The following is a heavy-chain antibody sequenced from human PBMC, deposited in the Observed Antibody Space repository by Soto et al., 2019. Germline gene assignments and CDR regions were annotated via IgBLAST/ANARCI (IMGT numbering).Heavy chain of an antibody. CDR1: GFTFSSYG. V-gene: IGHV3-30*18. CDR2: ISYDGSNK. J-gene: IGHJ4*02. CDR3: AKTNVLRFLEWFYPDY. D-gene: IGHD3-3*01. Sequence: PGGSLRLSCAASGFTFSSYGMHWVRQAPGKGLEWVAVISYDGSNKYYADSVKGRFTISRDNSKNTLYLQMNSLRAEDTAVYYCAKTNVLRFLEWFYPDYWGQGTLVTFSS.